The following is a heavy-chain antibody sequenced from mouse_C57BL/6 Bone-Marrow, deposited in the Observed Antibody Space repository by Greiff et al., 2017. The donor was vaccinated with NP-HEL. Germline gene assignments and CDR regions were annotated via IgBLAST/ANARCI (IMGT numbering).Heavy chain of an antibody. CDR1: GYTFTDYY. CDR2: INPYNGGT. Sequence: VQLQQSGPVLVKPGASVKMSCKASGYTFTDYYMNWVKQSHGKSLEWIGVINPYNGGTSYNQKFKGKATLTVDKSSSTAYMELNSRTSEDSAVYYCGGSSYDAMDYWGQGTSVTVSS. CDR3: GGSSYDAMDY. J-gene: IGHJ4*01. D-gene: IGHD1-1*01. V-gene: IGHV1-19*01.